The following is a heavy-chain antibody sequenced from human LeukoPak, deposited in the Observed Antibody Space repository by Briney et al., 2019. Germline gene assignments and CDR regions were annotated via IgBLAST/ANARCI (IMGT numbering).Heavy chain of an antibody. CDR3: ARGPTYDSSGHYFPYYFDY. CDR2: ISSSSTI. CDR1: GFTYSSYS. J-gene: IGHJ4*02. Sequence: GGSLRLSCAASGFTYSSYSMNWVRQAPGKGLEWVSYISSSSTIYYADSVKGRFTISRDNSKNTLYLQMNSLRAEDTAVYYCARGPTYDSSGHYFPYYFDYWGQGTLVTVSS. V-gene: IGHV3-48*01. D-gene: IGHD3-22*01.